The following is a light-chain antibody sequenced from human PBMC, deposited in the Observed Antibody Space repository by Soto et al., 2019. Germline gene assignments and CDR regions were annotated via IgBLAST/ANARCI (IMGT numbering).Light chain of an antibody. CDR2: AES. CDR1: QTISAY. J-gene: IGKJ2*01. CDR3: QQCHGIPYT. Sequence: DIQMTQSPSSMSASVGDGVTSTCRASQTISAYLNWYQQEPGKATKLLIYAESSMQSGVPSRFSGSGPGTDFTLTLSSLQPQAFAAYYCQQCHGIPYTFGQGTKLEIK. V-gene: IGKV1-39*01.